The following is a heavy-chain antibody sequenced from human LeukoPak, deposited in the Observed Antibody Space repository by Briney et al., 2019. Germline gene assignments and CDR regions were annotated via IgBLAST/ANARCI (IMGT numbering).Heavy chain of an antibody. CDR1: GFTFSSFA. D-gene: IGHD2-2*01. CDR3: AKGSTPFEN. Sequence: GRSLRLSCEASGFTFSSFAMSWVRQAPGKGLEWVSDIAGSGGSPYYADSVKGRFTISRDNSKDTLYLQMNSLRAEDTAVYYCAKGSTPFENWGQGTLVTVSS. V-gene: IGHV3-23*01. J-gene: IGHJ4*02. CDR2: IAGSGGSP.